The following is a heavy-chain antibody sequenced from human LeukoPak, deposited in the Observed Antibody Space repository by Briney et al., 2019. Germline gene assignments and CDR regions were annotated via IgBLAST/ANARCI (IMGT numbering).Heavy chain of an antibody. J-gene: IGHJ4*02. CDR1: GGSISSGSYY. CDR2: IYTSGST. CDR3: ARGDSSGWYDDY. D-gene: IGHD6-19*01. V-gene: IGHV4-61*02. Sequence: SQTLSLTCTVSGGSISSGSYYWSWIRQPAGKGLEWIGRIYTSGSTNYNPSLKSRVTMSVDTSKNQFSLKLSSVTAADTAVYYCARGDSSGWYDDYWGQGTLVTVSS.